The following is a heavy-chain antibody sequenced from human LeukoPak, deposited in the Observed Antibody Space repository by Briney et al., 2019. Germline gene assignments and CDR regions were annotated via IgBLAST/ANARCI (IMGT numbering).Heavy chain of an antibody. CDR3: ARIEEKGHLYYFDY. CDR2: ISGSGGST. Sequence: PGGSLRLSCAASGFTFSSYAMSWVRQAPGKGLEWVSAISGSGGSTYYADSVKGRFTISRDNSKNTLYLQMNSLRAEDTAVYYCARIEEKGHLYYFDYWGQGTLVTVSS. V-gene: IGHV3-23*01. CDR1: GFTFSSYA. J-gene: IGHJ4*02.